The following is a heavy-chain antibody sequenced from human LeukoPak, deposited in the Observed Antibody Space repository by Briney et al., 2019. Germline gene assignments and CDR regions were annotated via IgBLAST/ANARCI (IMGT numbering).Heavy chain of an antibody. J-gene: IGHJ4*02. CDR3: ARGRAFFD. CDR1: GGSISSSNW. CDR2: INQSGST. D-gene: IGHD3-3*02. Sequence: SGTLSLTCAVSGGSISSSNWWSWVRQPPGKGLEWIGEINQSGSTNYNPSLKSRVTISFDTSKNQFSLKLSSVTAADTAVYYCARGRAFFDWGQGTLVTVSS. V-gene: IGHV4-4*02.